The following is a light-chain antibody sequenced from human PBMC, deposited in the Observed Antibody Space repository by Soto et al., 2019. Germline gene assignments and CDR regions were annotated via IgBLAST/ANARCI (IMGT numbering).Light chain of an antibody. CDR2: EVT. CDR3: SSYAGGSNLRV. CDR1: SSDVGDYNY. Sequence: QSVLTQPPSASGSPGQSVTISCTGTSSDVGDYNYVSWYQQHPGRAPKLMIYEVTKRPSGVPDRFSGSKSGNTASLTVSGLQAEDEADYYCSSYAGGSNLRVFGTGTKVTV. V-gene: IGLV2-8*01. J-gene: IGLJ1*01.